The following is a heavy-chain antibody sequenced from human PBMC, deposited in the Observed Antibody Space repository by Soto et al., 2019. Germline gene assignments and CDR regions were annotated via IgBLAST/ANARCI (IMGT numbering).Heavy chain of an antibody. CDR3: ARGYYYDSSGYYFDN. CDR2: IKPGTGDT. D-gene: IGHD3-22*01. V-gene: IGHV1-3*01. CDR1: GYSFTSHV. J-gene: IGHJ4*02. Sequence: GASVKVSCKASGYSFTSHVIHRLRQAPGQRLEWVGWIKPGTGDTKFLQEFQGRLTITRDTSATTAYMELSNLRSGDTAVYYCARGYYYDSSGYYFDNWGQGTLVTVSS.